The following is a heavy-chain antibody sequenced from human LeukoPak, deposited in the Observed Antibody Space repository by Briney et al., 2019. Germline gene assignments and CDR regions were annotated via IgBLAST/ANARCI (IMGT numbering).Heavy chain of an antibody. CDR3: ASLYSGSYSFDY. J-gene: IGHJ4*02. CDR2: IYTRGTT. Sequence: SETLSLICTVSGGSISSGTYYWSWIRQPAGKGLEWIGRIYTRGTTNYNPSLKSRVTISVDTSKNQFSLKLSSVTAADTAVYYCASLYSGSYSFDYWGQGTLVTVSS. CDR1: GGSISSGTYY. V-gene: IGHV4-61*02. D-gene: IGHD1-26*01.